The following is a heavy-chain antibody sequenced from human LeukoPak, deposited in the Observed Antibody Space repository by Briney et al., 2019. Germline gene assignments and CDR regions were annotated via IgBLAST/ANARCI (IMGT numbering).Heavy chain of an antibody. D-gene: IGHD3-10*01. CDR1: GGSFSGYY. Sequence: SETLSLTCAVYGGSFSGYYWSWIRQPPGKGLEWIGEINHSGSTNYNPSLKSRVTISVDTSKNQFSLKLSSVTAADTAVYYCARGGGSGSYRRYYYYMDVWGKGTTVTVSS. CDR2: INHSGST. CDR3: ARGGGSGSYRRYYYYMDV. J-gene: IGHJ6*03. V-gene: IGHV4-34*01.